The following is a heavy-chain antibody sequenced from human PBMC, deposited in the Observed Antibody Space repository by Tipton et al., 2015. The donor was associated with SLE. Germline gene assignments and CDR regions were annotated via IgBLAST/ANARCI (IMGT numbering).Heavy chain of an antibody. CDR2: ISDGGGT. CDR1: GGSISSNY. J-gene: IGHJ6*02. Sequence: TLSLTCSVSGGSISSNYWIWIRQPPGKGLEWIGYISDGGGTNYNPSLKSRVTISVDPAKNQFSPKLTSVTAPDTAVYYCARGMVTWRGAIIGVDVWGQGTTVNVSS. CDR3: ARGMVTWRGAIIGVDV. D-gene: IGHD2-21*02. V-gene: IGHV4-59*08.